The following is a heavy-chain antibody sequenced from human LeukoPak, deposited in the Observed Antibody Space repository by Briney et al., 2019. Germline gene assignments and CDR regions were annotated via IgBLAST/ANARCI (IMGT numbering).Heavy chain of an antibody. Sequence: PGGSLRLSCAASGFTFSSYAMSWVRQAPGKGLEWVSVIGGSDGRTYYADPVKGRFTISRDNSKNTLYMQMNSLRAEDTAVYYCAKQGYTTSWLYFDYWGQGTLVTVSS. D-gene: IGHD5-12*01. CDR1: GFTFSSYA. J-gene: IGHJ4*02. CDR3: AKQGYTTSWLYFDY. V-gene: IGHV3-23*01. CDR2: IGGSDGRT.